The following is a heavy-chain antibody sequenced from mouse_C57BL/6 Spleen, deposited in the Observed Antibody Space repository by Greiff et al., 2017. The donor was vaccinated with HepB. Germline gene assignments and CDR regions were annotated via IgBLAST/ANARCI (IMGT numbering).Heavy chain of an antibody. CDR1: GFTFSSYA. Sequence: EVKLVESGGGLVKPGGSLKLSCAASGFTFSSYAMSWVSQTPEKRLEWVATISDGGSYTYYPDNVKGRFTISRDNAKNNLYLQMSHLKSEDTAMYYCARGITTVVGDWYFDVWGTGTTVTVSS. V-gene: IGHV5-4*03. CDR2: ISDGGSYT. J-gene: IGHJ1*03. D-gene: IGHD1-1*01. CDR3: ARGITTVVGDWYFDV.